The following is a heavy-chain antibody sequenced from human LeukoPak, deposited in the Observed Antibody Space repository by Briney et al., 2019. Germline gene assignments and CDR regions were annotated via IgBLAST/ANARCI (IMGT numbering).Heavy chain of an antibody. CDR2: ISSSGSTI. D-gene: IGHD3-22*01. CDR1: GFTFSSYE. V-gene: IGHV3-48*03. J-gene: IGHJ1*01. Sequence: GGSLRLSCAASGFTFSSYEMHWVRQAPGKGLEWVSYISSSGSTIYYADSVKGRFTISRDNAKNSLSLQMNSLRAEDTAVYYCARDSSHITMIGYFQHWGQGTLVTVSS. CDR3: ARDSSHITMIGYFQH.